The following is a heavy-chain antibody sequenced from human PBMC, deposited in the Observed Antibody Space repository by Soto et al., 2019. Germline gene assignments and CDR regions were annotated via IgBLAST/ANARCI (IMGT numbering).Heavy chain of an antibody. CDR2: IYYSGST. V-gene: IGHV4-30-4*01. D-gene: IGHD3-16*01. Sequence: QVQLQESGPGLVKPSQTLSLTCTVSGGSISSGDYYWSWIRQPPGKGLEWIGYIYYSGSTYSNPSVKSRVTISVDTCRNQFSLGLSAVPAADTAVYYCGREQGGLRLWEGGMDVWGRGSTVSVS. CDR1: GGSISSGDYY. J-gene: IGHJ6*02. CDR3: GREQGGLRLWEGGMDV.